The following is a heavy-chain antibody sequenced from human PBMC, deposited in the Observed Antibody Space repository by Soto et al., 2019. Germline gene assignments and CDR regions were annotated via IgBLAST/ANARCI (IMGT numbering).Heavy chain of an antibody. CDR2: TYYRSKWYN. J-gene: IGHJ6*02. V-gene: IGHV6-1*01. Sequence: PSQTLSLTCAISGDSVSSNSAAWNWIRHCPSRGLDLLVRTYYRSKWYNDYAVSVKSRITINPDTSKNQFSLQLNSVTPEDTAVYYCARSLSLSPIAAAGPTTHYYYGMDVWGQGTTVTVSS. CDR3: ARSLSLSPIAAAGPTTHYYYGMDV. CDR1: GDSVSSNSAA. D-gene: IGHD6-13*01.